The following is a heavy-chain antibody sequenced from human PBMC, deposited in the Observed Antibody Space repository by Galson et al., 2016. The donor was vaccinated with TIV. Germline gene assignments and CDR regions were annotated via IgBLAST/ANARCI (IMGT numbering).Heavy chain of an antibody. Sequence: SVKASCKASGGSFSSHVFSWVRQAPGQGLEWMGGIIPLFSTANYAQKFQGRVTITADESTSTAYMELTSLRYDDTAIYYCAKDRNKAMETYYWYYGMDVWGQGTTVTVSS. CDR2: IIPLFSTA. CDR1: GGSFSSHV. D-gene: IGHD2/OR15-2a*01. V-gene: IGHV1-69*13. CDR3: AKDRNKAMETYYWYYGMDV. J-gene: IGHJ6*02.